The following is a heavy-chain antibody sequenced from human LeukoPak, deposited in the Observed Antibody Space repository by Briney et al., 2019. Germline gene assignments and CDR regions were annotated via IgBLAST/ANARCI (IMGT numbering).Heavy chain of an antibody. V-gene: IGHV4-30-2*01. J-gene: IGHJ4*02. CDR1: GGSISSGGYS. D-gene: IGHD2-2*02. CDR3: ARSDSVPAAIMYFDY. CDR2: IYHSGST. Sequence: SETLSLTCAVSGGSISSGGYSWSWIRQPPGTGLEWIGYIYHSGSTYYIPSLKNRVTISVDRSKNQFSLKLSSVTAADTAVYYCARSDSVPAAIMYFDYWGQGTLVTVSS.